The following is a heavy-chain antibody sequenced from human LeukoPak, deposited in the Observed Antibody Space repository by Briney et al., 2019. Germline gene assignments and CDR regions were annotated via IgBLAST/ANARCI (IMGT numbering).Heavy chain of an antibody. D-gene: IGHD3-22*01. CDR1: GFTFSSYC. Sequence: GRSLRPSYAAAGFTFSSYCMHWVSQHPGNGLEWVAVIRYDGSNTYYADSGKCRFTISRDNSKNLLYLQMNSLRAEDTAVYYCARDGDYYDSTYYFDYWGQGTLVTVSS. CDR2: IRYDGSNT. V-gene: IGHV3-33*01. J-gene: IGHJ4*02. CDR3: ARDGDYYDSTYYFDY.